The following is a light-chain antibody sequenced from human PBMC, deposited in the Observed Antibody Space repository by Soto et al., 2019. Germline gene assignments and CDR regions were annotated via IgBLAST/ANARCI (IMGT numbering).Light chain of an antibody. CDR2: AAS. CDR1: QGIGND. V-gene: IGKV1-17*01. Sequence: DIQMTQSPSSLSASVGDRVTITCRAGQGIGNDLIWFQQRPGKVPKRLIYAASTLDSGVPSRFSGSGSGTEFTLTINSLQPEDFVTYYCLQHNTYPYAFVQGTKLESK. J-gene: IGKJ2*01. CDR3: LQHNTYPYA.